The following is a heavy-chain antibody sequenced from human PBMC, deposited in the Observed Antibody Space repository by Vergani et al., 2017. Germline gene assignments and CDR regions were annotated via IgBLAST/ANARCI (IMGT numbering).Heavy chain of an antibody. CDR3: ARSITICGVVTXFDY. CDR2: IYPGDSDT. CDR1: GYSFTSYW. V-gene: IGHV5-51*01. J-gene: IGHJ4*02. D-gene: IGHD3-3*01. Sequence: EVQLVQSGAEVKKPGESLKISCKGSGYSFTSYWIGWVRQMPGKGLEWMGIIYPGDSDTRYSPSFQGQVTISADKSISTAYLQWSSLKASDTAMYYCARSITICGVVTXFDYWGQGTLVTVSS.